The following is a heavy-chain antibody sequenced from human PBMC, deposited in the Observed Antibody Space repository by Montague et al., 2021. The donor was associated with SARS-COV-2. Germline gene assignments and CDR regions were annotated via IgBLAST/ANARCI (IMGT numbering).Heavy chain of an antibody. J-gene: IGHJ3*02. D-gene: IGHD3-22*01. CDR3: ARVPPYYYDSSGYYSGAFDI. CDR2: IYTSAST. Sequence: TLSLTCTVSGGSISSCSYYWIWIRQPAGMELEWIVRIYTSASTNYNPSLKSRVTISVDTSKNRFSLKLSSVTAADTAVYYCARVPPYYYDSSGYYSGAFDIWGQGTMVTVSS. CDR1: GGSISSCSYY. V-gene: IGHV4-61*02.